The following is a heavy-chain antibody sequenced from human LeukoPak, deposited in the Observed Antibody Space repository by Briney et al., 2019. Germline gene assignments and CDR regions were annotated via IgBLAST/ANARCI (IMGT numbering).Heavy chain of an antibody. CDR3: ARKATYDFWTDDAFDI. J-gene: IGHJ3*02. CDR1: GGSISSYY. CDR2: IYYSGST. V-gene: IGHV4-59*08. Sequence: SETLSLTCTVSGGSISSYYWSWIRQPPGKGLEWIGYIYYSGSTNYNPSLKSRVTISVDTSKNQFSLKLSSVTAADTAVYYCARKATYDFWTDDAFDIWGQGTMVTVSS. D-gene: IGHD3-3*01.